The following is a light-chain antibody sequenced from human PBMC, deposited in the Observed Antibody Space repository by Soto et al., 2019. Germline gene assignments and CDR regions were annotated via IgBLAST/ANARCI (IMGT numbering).Light chain of an antibody. V-gene: IGLV4-60*03. Sequence: QLVLTQSSSASASLGSSVKLTFTLSSWHSSYIIAWHQQQPGKAPRYLMKLEGSGSYNKGSGVPDRFSGSSSGADRYLTISNLQSEDEADYYCETWDSNTHKGVFGGGTKLTVL. CDR1: SWHSSYI. J-gene: IGLJ2*01. CDR3: ETWDSNTHKGV. CDR2: LEGSGSY.